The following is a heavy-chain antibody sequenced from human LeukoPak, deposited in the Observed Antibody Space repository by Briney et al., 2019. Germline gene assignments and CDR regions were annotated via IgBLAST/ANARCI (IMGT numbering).Heavy chain of an antibody. J-gene: IGHJ4*02. CDR2: IYYSGST. CDR3: ARAVFSSCSGGRCPQLDY. CDR1: GGSISSYY. D-gene: IGHD2-15*01. Sequence: SETLSLTCTVSGGSISSYYWSWIRQPPGKGLEWIGYIYYSGSTNYNPSLKSRLSLSVDTSKNQISLRLSSATAADTAVYSCARAVFSSCSGGRCPQLDYLCQGTLVTGSS. V-gene: IGHV4-59*01.